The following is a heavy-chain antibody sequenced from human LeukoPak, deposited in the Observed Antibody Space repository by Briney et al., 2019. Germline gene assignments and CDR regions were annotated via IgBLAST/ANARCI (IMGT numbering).Heavy chain of an antibody. CDR3: ARLPVFGGYYYGMDV. V-gene: IGHV4-59*01. J-gene: IGHJ6*02. D-gene: IGHD3-3*01. Sequence: SEILSLTCTVSGGSISSYYWSWIRQPPGKGLEWIGYIYYSGSTNYNPSLKSRVTISVDTSKNQFSLKLSSVTAADTAVYYCARLPVFGGYYYGMDVWGQGTTVTVSS. CDR2: IYYSGST. CDR1: GGSISSYY.